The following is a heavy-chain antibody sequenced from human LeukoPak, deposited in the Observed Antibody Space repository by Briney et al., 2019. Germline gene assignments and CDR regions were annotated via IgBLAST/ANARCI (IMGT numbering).Heavy chain of an antibody. V-gene: IGHV3-11*01. Sequence: GGSLRLSCAASGFTFSNYYMTWIRQAPGKGLQWISFISYSGNTIYYADSVEGQFTISRDNAKNSLYLQMHSLRAEDTAMYYCARSTLPGRSGRTEFFQHWGQGNLVTVSS. CDR2: ISYSGNTI. CDR3: ARSTLPGRSGRTEFFQH. D-gene: IGHD6-19*01. J-gene: IGHJ1*01. CDR1: GFTFSNYY.